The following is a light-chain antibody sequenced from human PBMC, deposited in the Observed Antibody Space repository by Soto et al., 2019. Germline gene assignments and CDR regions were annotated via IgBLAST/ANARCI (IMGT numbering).Light chain of an antibody. J-gene: IGKJ1*01. Sequence: DIQMTQSPSSLSASVGDRVTITCRASQSITTHVNWYQQKPGKAPKLLIYAASTLQSGVPSRFSGSGSGTDFTLTISSLQPDDFATYYCQQCFWHWTFGQGTKVDNK. CDR2: AAS. CDR1: QSITTH. V-gene: IGKV1-39*01. CDR3: QQCFWHWT.